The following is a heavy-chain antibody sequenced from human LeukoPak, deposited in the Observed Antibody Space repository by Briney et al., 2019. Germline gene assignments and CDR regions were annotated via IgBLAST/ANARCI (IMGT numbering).Heavy chain of an antibody. J-gene: IGHJ6*03. V-gene: IGHV1-18*01. CDR2: ISAYNGNT. D-gene: IGHD3-10*01. CDR1: GYTFTSYG. CDR3: AREGSVFYYYYYMDV. Sequence: ASVKVSCKASGYTFTSYGISWVRQAPGQGLEWTGWISAYNGNTNYAQKLQGRVTMTTDTSTSTAYMELRSLRSDDTAVYYCAREGSVFYYYYYMDVWGKGTTVTVSS.